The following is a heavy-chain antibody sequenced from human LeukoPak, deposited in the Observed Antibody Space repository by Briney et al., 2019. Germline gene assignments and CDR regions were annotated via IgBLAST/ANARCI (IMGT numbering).Heavy chain of an antibody. Sequence: SETLSLTCTVSGGSISSYYWSWIRQPPGKGLEWIGYIYYSGSTNYNPSLKSRVTISVDTSKNQFSLKLSSVTAADTAVYYCARGIVGATWFDPWGQGTLVTVSS. CDR2: IYYSGST. D-gene: IGHD1-26*01. J-gene: IGHJ5*02. V-gene: IGHV4-59*12. CDR1: GGSISSYY. CDR3: ARGIVGATWFDP.